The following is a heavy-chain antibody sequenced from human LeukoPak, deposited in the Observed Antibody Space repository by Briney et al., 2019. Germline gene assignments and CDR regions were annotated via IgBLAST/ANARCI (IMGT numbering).Heavy chain of an antibody. J-gene: IGHJ4*02. V-gene: IGHV4-59*05. CDR3: ARFIAVAGTQYFDY. CDR1: GGSISSYY. CDR2: IYYSGST. Sequence: PSETLSLTCTVSGGSISSYYWSWIRQPPGKGLEWIGSIYYSGSTYYNPSLKSRVTISVDTSKNQFSLKLSSVTAADTAVYYCARFIAVAGTQYFDYWGQGTLVTVSS. D-gene: IGHD6-19*01.